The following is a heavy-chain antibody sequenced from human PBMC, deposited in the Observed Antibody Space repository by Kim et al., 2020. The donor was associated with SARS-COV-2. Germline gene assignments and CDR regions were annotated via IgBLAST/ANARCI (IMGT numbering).Heavy chain of an antibody. V-gene: IGHV4-34*01. CDR2: INHSGST. J-gene: IGHJ4*01. CDR3: AGSFLLGYYDSSGYYFHY. Sequence: SETLSLTCAVYGGSFSGYYWSWIRQPPGKGLEWIGEINHSGSTNYNPSLKSRVTISVDTSKNQFSLKLSSVTAADTAVYYCAGSFLLGYYDSSGYYFHYWGPGTLVTVSS. D-gene: IGHD3-22*01. CDR1: GGSFSGYY.